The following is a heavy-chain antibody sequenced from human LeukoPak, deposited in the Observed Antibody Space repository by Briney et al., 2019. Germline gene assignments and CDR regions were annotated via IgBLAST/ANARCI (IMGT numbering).Heavy chain of an antibody. V-gene: IGHV3-23*01. CDR1: GFTFSSYA. CDR3: AKDPRACCSSTMFDP. J-gene: IGHJ5*02. D-gene: IGHD2-2*01. CDR2: ISGSGGST. Sequence: GGSLRLSCAASGFTFSSYAMSWVRQAPGKGLEWVSAISGSGGSTYHADSVKGRFTISRDNSKNTLYLQMNSLRAEDTAVYHCAKDPRACCSSTMFDPWGQGTLVTVSS.